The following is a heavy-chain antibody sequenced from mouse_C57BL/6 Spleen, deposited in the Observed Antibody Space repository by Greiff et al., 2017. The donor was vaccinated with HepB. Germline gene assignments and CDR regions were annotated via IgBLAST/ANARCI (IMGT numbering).Heavy chain of an antibody. V-gene: IGHV1-82*01. D-gene: IGHD1-1*01. Sequence: QVQLQQPGPELVKPGASVKISCKASGYAFSSSWMNWVKQRPGKGLEWIGRIYPGDGDTNYNGKFKGKATLTADKSSSTAYMQLSSLTSEDSAVYFCARSGSSRGYYFDYWGQGTTLTVSS. J-gene: IGHJ2*01. CDR2: IYPGDGDT. CDR3: ARSGSSRGYYFDY. CDR1: GYAFSSSW.